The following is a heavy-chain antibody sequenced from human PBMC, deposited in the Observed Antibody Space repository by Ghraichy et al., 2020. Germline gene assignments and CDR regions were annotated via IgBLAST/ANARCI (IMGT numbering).Heavy chain of an antibody. V-gene: IGHV3-64*04. CDR1: GFTFSTYA. CDR3: ARSYDYGGNSVRFDAFDI. J-gene: IGHJ3*02. D-gene: IGHD4-23*01. CDR2: ISSNGGST. Sequence: GGSLRLSCSASGFTFSTYAMHWVRQAPGKGLEYVSAISSNGGSTYYADSVKGRFTISRHNSKNTLYLQMNSLRAEDTAVYYCARSYDYGGNSVRFDAFDIWGQGTMVTVSS.